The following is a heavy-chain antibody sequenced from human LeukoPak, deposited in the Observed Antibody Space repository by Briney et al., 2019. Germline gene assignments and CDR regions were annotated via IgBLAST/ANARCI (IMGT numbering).Heavy chain of an antibody. V-gene: IGHV3-48*01. Sequence: GGSLRLSCAASGFTFTSYTMNWVRQAPGKGLEWVSYITSSSSTIYYADSVKGRFTMSRYNAENSLYLQMNSLSADDTAVYYCARNFDSWGQGTLVTVSS. D-gene: IGHD2/OR15-2a*01. J-gene: IGHJ4*02. CDR2: ITSSSSTI. CDR1: GFTFTSYT. CDR3: ARNFDS.